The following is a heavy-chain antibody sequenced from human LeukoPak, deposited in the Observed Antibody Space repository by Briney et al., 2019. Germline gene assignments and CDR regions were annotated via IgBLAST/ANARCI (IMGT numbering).Heavy chain of an antibody. CDR1: RFTFSRYG. CDR3: AKEAPWATAMVILIDY. Sequence: QPGGSLRLSCAASRFTFSRYGMHWVRQAPGKGLEWVAVISYDGSNKDYADSVKGRFTISRDNSKNTLYLQMNSLRVEDTAVYYCAKEAPWATAMVILIDYWAQGTLVTVSS. J-gene: IGHJ4*02. D-gene: IGHD5-18*01. V-gene: IGHV3-30*18. CDR2: ISYDGSNK.